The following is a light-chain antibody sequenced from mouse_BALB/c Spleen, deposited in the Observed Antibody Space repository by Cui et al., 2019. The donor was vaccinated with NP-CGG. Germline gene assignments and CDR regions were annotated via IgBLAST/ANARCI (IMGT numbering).Light chain of an antibody. CDR3: ALWYSNHWV. Sequence: QAIVTQESTLTTSPGETVTLTCRPSTGTVTTNNYANWVQEKPDHLFTGLIGGTNNRAPGVPARFSGSLIGDKAALTITGPQTEDEAIYFCALWYSNHWVFGGGTKLTVL. CDR1: TGTVTTNNY. CDR2: GTN. V-gene: IGLV1*01. J-gene: IGLJ1*01.